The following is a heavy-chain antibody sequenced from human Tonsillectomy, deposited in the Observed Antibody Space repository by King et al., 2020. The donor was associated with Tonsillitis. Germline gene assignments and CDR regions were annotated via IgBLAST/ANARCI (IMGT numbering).Heavy chain of an antibody. D-gene: IGHD1-26*01. CDR3: TGTYTGSF. J-gene: IGHJ4*02. CDR2: IRSKVNNYAT. V-gene: IGHV3-73*02. Sequence: VQLVESGGGLVQPGGSLKLSCAASGFTFSGSAMHWVRQASGKGLEWVGRIRSKVNNYATAYAASVKGRFTISREDSKNTAYLQMNSLKTEDTAVYYCTGTYTGSFWGQGTLVTVSS. CDR1: GFTFSGSA.